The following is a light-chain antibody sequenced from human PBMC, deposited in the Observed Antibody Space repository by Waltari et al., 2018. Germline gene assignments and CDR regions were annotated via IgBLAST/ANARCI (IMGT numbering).Light chain of an antibody. V-gene: IGLV2-14*03. Sequence: QSALTQPASVSGSPGQSISVSCTGTSSDIGGYNYVAWYQHYPGKAPKLMIYDVIKRPSGVSHRFSGSKSCNTASLTISGLQAEDEADYYCCSFSAISVVVFGGGTKLTVL. CDR3: CSFSAISVVV. CDR1: SSDIGGYNY. CDR2: DVI. J-gene: IGLJ2*01.